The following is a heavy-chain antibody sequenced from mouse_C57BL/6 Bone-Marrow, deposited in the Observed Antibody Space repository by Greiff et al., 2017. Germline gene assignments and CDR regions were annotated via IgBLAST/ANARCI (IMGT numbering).Heavy chain of an antibody. CDR3: ARHVYYREAYYAMDY. Sequence: VQLQQSGAELVKPGASVKLSCKASGYTFTEYTIHWVKQRSGQGLEWIGWFYPGSGSITYNEKFKDKATLTADKSSSTVYMEISRLTSEDSAFYFCARHVYYREAYYAMDYWGQGTSVTVSS. CDR2: FYPGSGSI. D-gene: IGHD2-12*01. CDR1: GYTFTEYT. J-gene: IGHJ4*01. V-gene: IGHV1-62-2*01.